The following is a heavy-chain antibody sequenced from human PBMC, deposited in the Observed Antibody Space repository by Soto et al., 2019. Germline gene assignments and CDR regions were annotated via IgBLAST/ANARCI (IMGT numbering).Heavy chain of an antibody. J-gene: IGHJ6*03. CDR1: RYTFSNYG. Sequence: QVQLVQSGDEMRKPGASVKVSCQASRYTFSNYGITWVRQAPGQGLEWMGWISAHNGNSKYAQSLQGRLTLTTDTSTSTAYMELRSLRSDDTAVYYCARDWYFYGSGSPNHMDVWGKGTTVSVSS. CDR2: ISAHNGNS. CDR3: ARDWYFYGSGSPNHMDV. V-gene: IGHV1-18*01. D-gene: IGHD3-10*01.